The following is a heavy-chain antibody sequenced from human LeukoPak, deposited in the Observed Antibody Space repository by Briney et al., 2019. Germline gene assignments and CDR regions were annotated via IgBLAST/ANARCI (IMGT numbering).Heavy chain of an antibody. V-gene: IGHV3-74*01. CDR2: INAGGSSA. Sequence: GGSLRLSCEASGFPFSNYFMHWVRHAPGEGLMWVSRINAGGSSANYADSVKGRFTVSRDNAKNTLYLQMNGLRVEDTAVYFCVRDDYGMDVWGQGTAVIVSS. CDR1: GFPFSNYF. CDR3: VRDDYGMDV. J-gene: IGHJ6*02.